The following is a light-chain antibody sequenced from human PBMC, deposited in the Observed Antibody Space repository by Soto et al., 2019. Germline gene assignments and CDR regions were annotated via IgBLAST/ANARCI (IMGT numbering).Light chain of an antibody. Sequence: DIVMTQSPLSLPVTPGEPASISCRSSQNLLHSNGYNFLDWYLQKPGQSPQLLIYLGSNRASGVPDRFSGSGSGTDFTLKISRVEAEDVGVYYCMQALQTPDTFGQGTKVDIK. J-gene: IGKJ2*01. CDR1: QNLLHSNGYNF. CDR3: MQALQTPDT. V-gene: IGKV2-28*01. CDR2: LGS.